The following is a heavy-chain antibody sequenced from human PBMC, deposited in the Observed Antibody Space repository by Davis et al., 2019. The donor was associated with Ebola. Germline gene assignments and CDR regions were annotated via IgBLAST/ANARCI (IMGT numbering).Heavy chain of an antibody. V-gene: IGHV4-61*08. CDR3: ARSAAQYFYDGSNYHSTAGTDFDY. D-gene: IGHD3-22*01. Sequence: MPSETLSLTCTVSGASVSSGAYYWNWIRQPPGKGLEWIGSLYYSGFTNYNPSLKSRVTTSIDTSKNEFSLKLSSVTAADTAVYYCARSAAQYFYDGSNYHSTAGTDFDYWGQGTLVTVSS. CDR2: LYYSGFT. J-gene: IGHJ4*02. CDR1: GASVSSGAYY.